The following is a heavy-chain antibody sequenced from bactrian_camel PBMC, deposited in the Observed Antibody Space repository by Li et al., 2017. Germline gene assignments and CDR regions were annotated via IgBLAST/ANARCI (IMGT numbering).Heavy chain of an antibody. J-gene: IGHJ4*01. CDR1: RHPSRGCC. CDR2: VGSDIGPT. V-gene: IGHV3S26*01. CDR3: ALDFFNPLSGGTSCSRKYEFDY. D-gene: IGHD1*01. Sequence: QVQLVESGGGLVQPGGSLRLSCAASRHPSRGCCMAWFRQAPGKERERVAGVGSDIGPTTYLDSVKGRFTPSQSRSTYYLEMNSLKPEDTATYYCALDFFNPLSGGTSCSRKYEFDYWGQGTQVTVS.